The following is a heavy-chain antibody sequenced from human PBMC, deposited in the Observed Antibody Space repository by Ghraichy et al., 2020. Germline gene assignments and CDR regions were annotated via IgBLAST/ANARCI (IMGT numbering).Heavy chain of an antibody. D-gene: IGHD6-19*01. CDR1: GGSFSGYY. CDR2: INHSGST. J-gene: IGHJ3*02. V-gene: IGHV4-34*01. CDR3: ARRPDSGWYLDAFDI. Sequence: SQTLSLTCAVYGGSFSGYYWSWIRQPPGKGLEWIGEINHSGSTNYNPSLKSRVTISVDTSKNQFSLKLSSVTAADTAVYYCARRPDSGWYLDAFDIWGQGTMVTVSS.